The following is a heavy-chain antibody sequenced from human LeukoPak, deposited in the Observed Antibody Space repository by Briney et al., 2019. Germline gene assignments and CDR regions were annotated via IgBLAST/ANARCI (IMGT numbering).Heavy chain of an antibody. D-gene: IGHD3-22*01. CDR1: GGSVSSGSYY. CDR2: IYYSGST. J-gene: IGHJ4*02. V-gene: IGHV4-61*01. CDR3: ARVTVSGSHPYFDY. Sequence: SETLSLTCTASGGSVSSGSYYWSWIRQPPGKGLEWIGYIYYSGSTNYNPSLKSRVTISVDTSKNQFSLKLSSVTAADTAVYYCARVTVSGSHPYFDYWGQGTLVTVSS.